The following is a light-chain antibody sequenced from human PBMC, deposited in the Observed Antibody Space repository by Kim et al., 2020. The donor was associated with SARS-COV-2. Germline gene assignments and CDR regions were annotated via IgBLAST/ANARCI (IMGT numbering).Light chain of an antibody. CDR1: SSDVGLYNY. CDR3: SSYAGSYTWV. CDR2: DVT. Sequence: GQSVTISCTGNSSDVGLYNYVSWYQQHPGKATKLMIYDVTKRPSGVPDRFSGSKSGNTASLTISGLQAEDETDYYCSSYAGSYTWVFSGGTQLTVL. J-gene: IGLJ3*02. V-gene: IGLV2-11*01.